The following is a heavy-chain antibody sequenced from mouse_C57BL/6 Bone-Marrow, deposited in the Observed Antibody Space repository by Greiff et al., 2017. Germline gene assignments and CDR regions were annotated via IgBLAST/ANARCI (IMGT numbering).Heavy chain of an antibody. J-gene: IGHJ2*01. CDR2: IDPSDSST. D-gene: IGHD2-3*01. Sequence: VQLQQPGAELVKPGASVKLSCKASGYTFTSYWMQWVKQRPGQGLEWIGEIDPSDSSTNYNQKFKGKATLTVDTSSSTAYMQLSSLTSEDSAVYYCARMGWSFDYWGQGTTLTVSS. V-gene: IGHV1-50*01. CDR3: ARMGWSFDY. CDR1: GYTFTSYW.